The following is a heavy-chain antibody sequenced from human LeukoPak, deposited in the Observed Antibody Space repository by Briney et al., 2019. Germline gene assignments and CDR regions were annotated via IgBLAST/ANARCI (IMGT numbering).Heavy chain of an antibody. CDR2: IYYSGST. D-gene: IGHD6-13*01. CDR1: GGSISSTTYY. J-gene: IGHJ4*02. Sequence: SETLSLTCTVAGGSISSTTYYWGWIRQPPGKGLEWIGSIYYSGSTNYNPSLKSRVTVSVDTSKTQFSLKLSSVTAADTAVYYCARQSRSAAAGAFDYWGQGTLVTVSS. V-gene: IGHV4-39*01. CDR3: ARQSRSAAAGAFDY.